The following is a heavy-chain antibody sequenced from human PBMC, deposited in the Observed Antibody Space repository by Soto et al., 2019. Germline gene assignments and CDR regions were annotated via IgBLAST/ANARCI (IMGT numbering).Heavy chain of an antibody. CDR3: ARSGGIAVAGFQKYNWSAP. Sequence: SETLSLTCTVSGGSISSYYWSWIRQPPGKGLEWIGYIYYSGSTNYNPSLKSRVTISVDTSKNQFSLKLSSVTAADTAVYYCARSGGIAVAGFQKYNWSAPWGQGTLVTVSS. J-gene: IGHJ5*02. D-gene: IGHD6-19*01. CDR2: IYYSGST. CDR1: GGSISSYY. V-gene: IGHV4-59*08.